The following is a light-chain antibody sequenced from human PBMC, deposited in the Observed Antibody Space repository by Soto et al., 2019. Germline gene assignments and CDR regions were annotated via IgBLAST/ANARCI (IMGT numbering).Light chain of an antibody. Sequence: EIVLTQSPGTLSLSPGERATLSCRASQSVSSSYLAWYQQKPGQAPRLLSYGTSSRATGIPDRFCGSGSGTAFTLTISRLEPEDFAVYYCRQYGSPPPTFGQGTKVEIK. V-gene: IGKV3-20*01. J-gene: IGKJ1*01. CDR3: RQYGSPPPT. CDR2: GTS. CDR1: QSVSSSY.